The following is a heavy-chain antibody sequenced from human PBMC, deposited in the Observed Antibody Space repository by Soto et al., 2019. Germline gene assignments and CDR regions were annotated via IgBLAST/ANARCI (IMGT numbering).Heavy chain of an antibody. CDR3: ARGQQWLVRVTYFDY. CDR2: ISYDGSNK. D-gene: IGHD6-19*01. CDR1: GFTFSSYA. Sequence: GGSLRLSCAASGFTFSSYAMHWVRQAPGKGLEWVAVISYDGSNKYYADSVKGRFTISRDNSKNTLYLQMNSLRAEDTAVYYCARGQQWLVRVTYFDYWGQGTLVTVSS. J-gene: IGHJ4*02. V-gene: IGHV3-30-3*01.